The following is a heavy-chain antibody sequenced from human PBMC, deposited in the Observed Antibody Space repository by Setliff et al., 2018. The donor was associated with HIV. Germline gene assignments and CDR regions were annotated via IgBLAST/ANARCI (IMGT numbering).Heavy chain of an antibody. CDR2: INPSGGRT. V-gene: IGHV1-46*01. Sequence: ASVKVSCKASGYTFTNYYIHWVRQAPGQGLEWMGLINPSGGRTSYAQKFQGRLTMTRDTSRSTVYMELSSLRSEDTAVYYGARCYYDSSGPTDAFDIWGQGTVVTVSS. CDR3: ARCYYDSSGPTDAFDI. CDR1: GYTFTNYY. J-gene: IGHJ3*02. D-gene: IGHD3-22*01.